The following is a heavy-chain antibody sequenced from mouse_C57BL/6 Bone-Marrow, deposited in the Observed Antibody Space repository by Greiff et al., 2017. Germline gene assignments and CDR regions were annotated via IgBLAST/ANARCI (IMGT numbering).Heavy chain of an antibody. CDR1: GYTFTSYT. V-gene: IGHV1-4*01. D-gene: IGHD1-1*01. CDR3: ARLYYYGSSYQYYFDY. Sequence: QVQLKQSGAELARPGASVKMSCKASGYTFTSYTMHWVKQRPGQGLEWIGYINPSSGYTKYNQKFKDKATLTADKSSSTAYMQLSSLTSEDSAVYYCARLYYYGSSYQYYFDYWGQGTTLTVSS. CDR2: INPSSGYT. J-gene: IGHJ2*01.